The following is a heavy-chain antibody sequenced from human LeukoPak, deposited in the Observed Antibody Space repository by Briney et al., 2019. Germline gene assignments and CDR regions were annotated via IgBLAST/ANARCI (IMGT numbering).Heavy chain of an antibody. D-gene: IGHD5-18*01. J-gene: IGHJ4*02. CDR2: ISYDGSNK. V-gene: IGHV3-33*03. CDR1: GFTFSSYG. CDR3: AKRAYTAMAEYYFDY. Sequence: GGSLILSCAASGFTFSSYGMPWVRQAPGKGLERVAVISYDGSNKYYADSVKGRFTISRDNAKNSLYLQMNSLRAEDTAVYYCAKRAYTAMAEYYFDYWGQGTLVTVSS.